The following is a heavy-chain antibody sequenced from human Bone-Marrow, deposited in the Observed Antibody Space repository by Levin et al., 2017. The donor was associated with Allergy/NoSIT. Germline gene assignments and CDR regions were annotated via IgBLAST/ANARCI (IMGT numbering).Heavy chain of an antibody. CDR2: VSGSGGNT. CDR3: AKARYCSGGSCYCDY. D-gene: IGHD2-15*01. V-gene: IGHV3-23*01. J-gene: IGHJ4*02. CDR1: GFTFSSYA. Sequence: GESLKISCAASGFTFSSYAMSWVRQAPGKGLEWVSTVSGSGGNTYYADSVKGRFTISRDNSKNTLYLQMNSLRAEDTAVYYCAKARYCSGGSCYCDYWGQGTLVTVSS.